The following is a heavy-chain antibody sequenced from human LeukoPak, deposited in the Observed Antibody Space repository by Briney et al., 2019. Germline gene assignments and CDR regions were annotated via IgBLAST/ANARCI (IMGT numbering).Heavy chain of an antibody. Sequence: SETLSLTCAVYGGSFSGYYWTWIRQPPGKGLEWIGEMNYSGNINTNPSLKSRATISVDTSKNQFSLKLSSVTAADTAVYYCAKEAPGGVIVPDAFDIWGQGTMVTVSS. CDR1: GGSFSGYY. V-gene: IGHV4-34*04. CDR3: AKEAPGGVIVPDAFDI. D-gene: IGHD3-16*02. CDR2: MNYSGNI. J-gene: IGHJ3*02.